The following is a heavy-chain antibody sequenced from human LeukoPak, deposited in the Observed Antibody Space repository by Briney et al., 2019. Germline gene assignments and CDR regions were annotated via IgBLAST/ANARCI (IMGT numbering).Heavy chain of an antibody. CDR2: ISPYNGNT. Sequence: ASVKVSCKTSGYTFTSYGISWVRQAPGQGLEWMGWISPYNGNTNYAQKFQDRVTMTTDTSTSTAYMELRSLRSDDTAVYYCARDFPCSSTSCYGGGNDYWGQGTLVTVSS. CDR3: ARDFPCSSTSCYGGGNDY. J-gene: IGHJ4*02. CDR1: GYTFTSYG. D-gene: IGHD2-2*01. V-gene: IGHV1-18*01.